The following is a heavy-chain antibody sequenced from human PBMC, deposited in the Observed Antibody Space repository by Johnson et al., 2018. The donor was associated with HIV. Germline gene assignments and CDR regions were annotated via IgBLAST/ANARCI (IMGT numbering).Heavy chain of an antibody. V-gene: IGHV3-30*03. CDR2: ISYDGNTK. Sequence: HVQLVESGGGVVQPWGSLRLSCAASGFTFSSYGMHWVRQAPGKGLEWVAFISYDGNTKYYADSVKGRFTISRDNSKKTLYLRMNSLRAEDTAVYYCARDNEVTNAFDSWGQGTMVTVSS. CDR1: GFTFSSYG. D-gene: IGHD4-11*01. CDR3: ARDNEVTNAFDS. J-gene: IGHJ3*02.